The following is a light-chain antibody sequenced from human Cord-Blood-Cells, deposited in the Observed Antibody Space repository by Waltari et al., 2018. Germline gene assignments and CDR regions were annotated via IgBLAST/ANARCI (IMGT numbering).Light chain of an antibody. CDR3: SSYTSSSTRV. J-gene: IGLJ3*02. Sequence: QSALTQPASVSGTPGPSITICCTGPLSDVGGYHNVPWYQQHPGKAPKLIIYDVSNRPSGVSKRFAGSESGHTASLTISGHHAQDEADYYYSSYTSSSTRVFGGGTKLTVL. CDR1: LSDVGGYHN. CDR2: DVS. V-gene: IGLV2-14*01.